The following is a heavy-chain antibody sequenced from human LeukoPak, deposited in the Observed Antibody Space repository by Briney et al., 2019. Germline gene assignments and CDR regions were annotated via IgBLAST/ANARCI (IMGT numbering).Heavy chain of an antibody. CDR2: IIPILGIA. CDR1: GVTFSSYA. V-gene: IGHV1-69*04. J-gene: IGHJ4*02. CDR3: ARQRIQLWTHFDY. D-gene: IGHD5-18*01. Sequence: ASVKVSCKASGVTFSSYAISWVRQAPGQGLEWMGRIIPILGIANYAQKFQGRVTITADKSTSTAYMELSSLRSEDTAVYYCARQRIQLWTHFDYWGQGTLVTVSS.